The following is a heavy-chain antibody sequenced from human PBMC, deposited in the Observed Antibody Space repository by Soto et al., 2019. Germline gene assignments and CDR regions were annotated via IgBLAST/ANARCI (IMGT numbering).Heavy chain of an antibody. V-gene: IGHV4-59*01. J-gene: IGHJ4*02. Sequence: SETLSLTCTVSGGSISSYYWSWIRQPPGKGLEWIGYVYYSGSTTYNPSLKSRVTMSLDTSKNQFSLNLRSVTAADTAVYYCAGDFGSGSYRFDYWGQGTLVTVSS. CDR2: VYYSGST. D-gene: IGHD3-10*01. CDR1: GGSISSYY. CDR3: AGDFGSGSYRFDY.